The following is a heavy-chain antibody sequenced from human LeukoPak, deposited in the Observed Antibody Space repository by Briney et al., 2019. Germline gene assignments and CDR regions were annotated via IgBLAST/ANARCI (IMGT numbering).Heavy chain of an antibody. CDR3: ARVSDNWNDVGYYYYYMDV. V-gene: IGHV4-39*07. D-gene: IGHD1-1*01. CDR1: GGSISSHY. J-gene: IGHJ6*03. Sequence: SETLSLTCTVSGGSISSHYWGWIRQPPGKGLEWIGSIYYSGSTYYNPSLKSRVTISVDTSKNQFSLKLSSVTAADTAVYYCARVSDNWNDVGYYYYYMDVWGKGTTVTVSS. CDR2: IYYSGST.